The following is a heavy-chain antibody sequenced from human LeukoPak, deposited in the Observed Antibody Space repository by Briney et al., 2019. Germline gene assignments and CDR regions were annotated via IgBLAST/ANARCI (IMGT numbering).Heavy chain of an antibody. Sequence: GASVKVSCKASGYTFTSYAMNWVRQASGQGLEWMGWINTNTGNPTYAQGFTGRFVFSLDTSVSTAYLQISSIKAEDTAVYYCARVRSGWPHDAFDIWGQGTMVTVSS. CDR1: GYTFTSYA. D-gene: IGHD6-19*01. J-gene: IGHJ3*02. CDR3: ARVRSGWPHDAFDI. V-gene: IGHV7-4-1*02. CDR2: INTNTGNP.